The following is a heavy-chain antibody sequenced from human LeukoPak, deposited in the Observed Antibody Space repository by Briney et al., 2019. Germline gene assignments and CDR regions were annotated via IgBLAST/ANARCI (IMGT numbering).Heavy chain of an antibody. CDR3: ARFHYPRFLRAYGMDV. V-gene: IGHV4-59*08. CDR2: IYYSGST. Sequence: SETLSLTCTVSGGSISSYYWSWIRQPPGKGLEWIGYIYYSGSTNYNPSLKSRVTISVDTSKNQFSLKLSSVTAADTAVYYCARFHYPRFLRAYGMDVWGQGTTVTVSS. D-gene: IGHD3-3*01. J-gene: IGHJ6*02. CDR1: GGSISSYY.